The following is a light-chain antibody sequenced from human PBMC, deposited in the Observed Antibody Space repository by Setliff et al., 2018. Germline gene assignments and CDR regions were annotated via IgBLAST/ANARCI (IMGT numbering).Light chain of an antibody. V-gene: IGLV2-8*01. CDR3: SSYAGSNNFPYV. CDR2: EVS. Sequence: QSVLTQPPSASGSPGQSVTISCTGTSSDVGGYNYVSWYQQHPGKAPKLMIYEVSKRPSGVPDRFSGSKPGNTASLTVSGLQAEDEADYYCSSYAGSNNFPYVFGTGTKV. CDR1: SSDVGGYNY. J-gene: IGLJ1*01.